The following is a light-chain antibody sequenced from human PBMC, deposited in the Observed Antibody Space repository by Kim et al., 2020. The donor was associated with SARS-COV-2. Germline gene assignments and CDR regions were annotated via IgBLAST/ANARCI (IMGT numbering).Light chain of an antibody. CDR3: QAWDSSTAGVV. Sequence: PGQTADITCSGDKLGDKYACWYQQKPGQSPVLVIYQDSKRPSGIPERFSGSNSGNTATLTISGTQAMDEADYYCQAWDSSTAGVVFGGGTQLTVL. J-gene: IGLJ2*01. V-gene: IGLV3-1*01. CDR1: KLGDKY. CDR2: QDS.